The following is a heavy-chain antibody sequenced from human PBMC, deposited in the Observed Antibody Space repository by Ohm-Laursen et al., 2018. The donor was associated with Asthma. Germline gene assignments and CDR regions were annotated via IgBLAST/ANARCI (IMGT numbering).Heavy chain of an antibody. Sequence: SLRLSCTASGFTLGDYFMHWVRQGPGEGLLWISHLFPDGRRTNYADAVKGRFTISRDNSKNTLYLQMNSLRAEDTAVYYCARRYSSGWPSDYWGQGTLVTVSS. CDR2: LFPDGRRT. V-gene: IGHV3-74*01. D-gene: IGHD6-19*01. J-gene: IGHJ4*02. CDR1: GFTLGDYF. CDR3: ARRYSSGWPSDY.